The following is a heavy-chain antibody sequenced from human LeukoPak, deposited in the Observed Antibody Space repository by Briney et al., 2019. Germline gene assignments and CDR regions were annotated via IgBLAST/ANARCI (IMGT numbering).Heavy chain of an antibody. CDR2: INHSGST. D-gene: IGHD1-20*01. V-gene: IGHV4-34*01. J-gene: IGHJ5*02. Sequence: PSETLSLTCAVYGGSFSGYYWSWIRQPPGKGLEWIGEINHSGSTNYNPSLKSRVTISIDTSKNQLSLNLNSVTAADTAVYYCARHSNWNGGVDWFDPWGQGTQVTVSS. CDR3: ARHSNWNGGVDWFDP. CDR1: GGSFSGYY.